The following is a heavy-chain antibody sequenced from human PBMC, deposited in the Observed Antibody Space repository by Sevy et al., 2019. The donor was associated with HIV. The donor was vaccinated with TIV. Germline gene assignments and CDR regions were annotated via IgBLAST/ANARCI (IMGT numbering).Heavy chain of an antibody. CDR2: IDPSDSYT. V-gene: IGHV5-10-1*01. D-gene: IGHD3-22*01. Sequence: RGESLKISCKVSGYTFTSYWISWVRQMPGKGLEWMGRIDPSDSYTHYNPSFQGHVTISVDKSINTAYLQWSSLKASDTAMYYCARTGDSSGRDNCFDPWGQGTLVTVSS. CDR3: ARTGDSSGRDNCFDP. CDR1: GYTFTSYW. J-gene: IGHJ5*02.